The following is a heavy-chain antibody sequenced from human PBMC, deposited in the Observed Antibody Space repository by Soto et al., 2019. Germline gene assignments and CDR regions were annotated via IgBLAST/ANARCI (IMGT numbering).Heavy chain of an antibody. CDR1: GFTFSSYA. CDR3: ARDRFINVLMVYALSPYFDY. CDR2: ISYDGSNK. D-gene: IGHD2-8*01. V-gene: IGHV3-30-3*01. J-gene: IGHJ4*02. Sequence: QVQLVESGGGVVQSGRSLRLSCAASGFTFSSYAMHWVRQAPGKGLEWVAVISYDGSNKYYADSVKGRFTISRDNSKNTLYLQMNSLRAEDTAVYYCARDRFINVLMVYALSPYFDYWGQGTLVTVSS.